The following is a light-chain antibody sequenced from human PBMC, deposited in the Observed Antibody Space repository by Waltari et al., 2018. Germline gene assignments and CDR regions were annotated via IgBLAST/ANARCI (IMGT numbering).Light chain of an antibody. CDR1: QSISSG. CDR3: QQYNSYWT. J-gene: IGKJ1*01. CDR2: KAS. Sequence: DIQMTQSPSTLSASVGDRVTITCRASQSISSGLAWYQQKPGKAPKLLIYKASSLESGVPSRFGGSGSGTEFTLTISSLQPDDFATYYCQQYNSYWTFGQGTKVEIK. V-gene: IGKV1-5*03.